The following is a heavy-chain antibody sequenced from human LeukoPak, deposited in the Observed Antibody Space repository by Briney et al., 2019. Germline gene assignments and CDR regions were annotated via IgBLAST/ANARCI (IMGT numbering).Heavy chain of an antibody. CDR3: ARAERGYPLGDY. Sequence: SETLSLTCTVSGGSISSYYWSWIRQPPGKGLEWIGYIYYSGSTNYNPSLKSRVTISVDTSKNQFSLKLSSVTAADTAVYYCARAERGYPLGDYWGQGTLVTVSS. CDR1: GGSISSYY. CDR2: IYYSGST. D-gene: IGHD5-12*01. J-gene: IGHJ4*02. V-gene: IGHV4-59*01.